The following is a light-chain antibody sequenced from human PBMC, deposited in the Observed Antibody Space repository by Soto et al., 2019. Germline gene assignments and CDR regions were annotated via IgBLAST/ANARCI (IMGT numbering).Light chain of an antibody. Sequence: QSALTQPASVSGAPGQSITISCTGTSSDVGGYNYVSWYQQHPGKAPKLMIYEVSNRPSGVSTRFSGSKSGNTASLTISGLPAEDEADYHCSSYTSSSTLVVFGGGTKLTVL. J-gene: IGLJ2*01. CDR3: SSYTSSSTLVV. CDR2: EVS. CDR1: SSDVGGYNY. V-gene: IGLV2-14*01.